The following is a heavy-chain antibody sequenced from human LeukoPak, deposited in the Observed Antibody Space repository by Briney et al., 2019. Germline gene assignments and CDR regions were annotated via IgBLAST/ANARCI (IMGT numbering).Heavy chain of an antibody. CDR3: ARGPAYYYDSSGYYYYYYYMDV. J-gene: IGHJ6*03. CDR2: IYYSGST. CDR1: GGSISSYY. V-gene: IGHV4-59*01. D-gene: IGHD3-22*01. Sequence: PSETLSLTCTVSGGSISSYYWSWIRQPPGKGLEWIGYIYYSGSTNYNPSLKSRVTISVDTSKNQFSLKLSSVTAADTAVYYCARGPAYYYDSSGYYYYYYYMDVWGKGTTVTISS.